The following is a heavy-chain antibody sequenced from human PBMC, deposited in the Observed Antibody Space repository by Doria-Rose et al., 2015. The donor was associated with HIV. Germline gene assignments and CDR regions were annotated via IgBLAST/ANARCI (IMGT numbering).Heavy chain of an antibody. CDR1: GYTFTNYG. CDR3: ARKPRSYYDTSAWFEF. V-gene: IGHV1-18*01. CDR2: ITVYNGHT. J-gene: IGHJ5*01. D-gene: IGHD3-22*01. Sequence: QVQLQQSGAEVKKPGASVRVSCKASGYTFTNYGLAWVRQAPGHSLEWMGWITVYNGHTSYAQRFHDRVTMTTDTSTRTAYLEVRNLGSDDTAVYYCARKPRSYYDTSAWFEFWGQGTLVTVSS.